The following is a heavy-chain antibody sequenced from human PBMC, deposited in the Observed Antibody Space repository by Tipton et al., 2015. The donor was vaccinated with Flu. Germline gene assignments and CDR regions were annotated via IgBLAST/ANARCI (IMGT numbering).Heavy chain of an antibody. CDR1: GGSVTSSY. D-gene: IGHD5-12*01. J-gene: IGHJ3*01. V-gene: IGHV4-4*07. CDR2: ISTSGST. Sequence: TLSLTCTVSGGSVTSSYWSWIRQPAGKGLEWIGRISTSGSTNYNASLESRVTMSRDTPKNHFSLRLSSATAADTALYYCARDLRGYSGYTGCDAFDLWGPGIMVTVSS. CDR3: ARDLRGYSGYTGCDAFDL.